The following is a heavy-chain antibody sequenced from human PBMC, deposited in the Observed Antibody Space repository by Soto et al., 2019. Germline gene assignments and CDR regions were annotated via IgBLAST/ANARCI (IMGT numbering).Heavy chain of an antibody. CDR3: ARATLSFGSALDV. V-gene: IGHV3-43*01. D-gene: IGHD3-3*01. J-gene: IGHJ6*02. CDR1: GFRFDDYN. CDR2: ITWNGGNT. Sequence: PGGSLRLSCAASGFRFDDYNIHWVRQAPGKGLEWVSLITWNGGNTYYADSVKGRFTISRDGTTESVSLQMTSLKREDTGLYYCARATLSFGSALDVWGQGTMVTVS.